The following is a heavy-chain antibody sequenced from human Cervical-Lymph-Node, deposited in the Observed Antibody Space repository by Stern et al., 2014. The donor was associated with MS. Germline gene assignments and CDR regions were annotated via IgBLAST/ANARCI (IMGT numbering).Heavy chain of an antibody. Sequence: VQLVQSGSEVKKPGASVKVSCKAPEYTHNNYLIPWVRQAPGQRPDWMGVINPSGATNYAQKVQDRVTMTTDASTSTFYMELSRLRSEDTAVYYCAVRYCSGGRCYSVPDVWGQGTTVIVSS. CDR3: AVRYCSGGRCYSVPDV. J-gene: IGHJ6*02. D-gene: IGHD2-15*01. V-gene: IGHV1-46*02. CDR1: EYTHNNYL. CDR2: INPSGAT.